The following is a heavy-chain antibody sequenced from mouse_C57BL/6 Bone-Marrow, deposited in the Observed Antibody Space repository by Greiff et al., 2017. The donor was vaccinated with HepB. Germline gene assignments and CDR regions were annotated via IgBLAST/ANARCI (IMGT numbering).Heavy chain of an antibody. CDR2: INPSTGGT. V-gene: IGHV1-42*01. J-gene: IGHJ2*01. Sequence: VQLQQSGPELVKPGASVKISCKASGYSFTGYYMNWVKQSPEQSLEWIGEINPSTGGTTYNQKFKAKATLTVDKSSSTAYMQLKSLTSEDSAVYYCARSVYYFDYWGQGTTLTVSS. CDR1: GYSFTGYY. CDR3: ARSVYYFDY.